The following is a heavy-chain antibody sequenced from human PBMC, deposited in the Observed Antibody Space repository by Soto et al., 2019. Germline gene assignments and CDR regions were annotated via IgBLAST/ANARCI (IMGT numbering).Heavy chain of an antibody. V-gene: IGHV4-59*01. J-gene: IGHJ3*02. Sequence: ETLSLTSTVSGGSISSYYWSWIRQPPGKGLEWIGYIYYSGSTNYNPSLKSRVTISVDTSKNQFSLKLSSVTAADTAVYYCARVKSITIFGVALDAFDIWGQGTMVTVSS. CDR2: IYYSGST. CDR1: GGSISSYY. D-gene: IGHD3-3*01. CDR3: ARVKSITIFGVALDAFDI.